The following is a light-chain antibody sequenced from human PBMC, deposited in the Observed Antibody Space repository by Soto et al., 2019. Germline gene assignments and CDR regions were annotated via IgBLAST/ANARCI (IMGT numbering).Light chain of an antibody. V-gene: IGKV3-15*01. J-gene: IGKJ1*01. CDR1: QSVSST. CDR3: QQYNNWPRM. Sequence: ILMTQSPATLSVSPGERATLSCRASQSVSSTLAWYQQKPGQAPRILIYGASTRATGIPARFSGSGSGTEFTLTISSLQSEDFAVYYCQQYNNWPRMFGQGAKADIK. CDR2: GAS.